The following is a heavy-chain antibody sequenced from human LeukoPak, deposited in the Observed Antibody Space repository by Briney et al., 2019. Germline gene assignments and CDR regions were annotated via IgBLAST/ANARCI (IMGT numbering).Heavy chain of an antibody. CDR2: IIPIFGTA. V-gene: IGHV1-69*13. D-gene: IGHD3-10*01. CDR3: ATAPMVRGAIGAFDI. J-gene: IGHJ3*02. CDR1: GGTFSSYA. Sequence: SVKVSCKASGGTFSSYAISWVRQAPGQRLEWMGGIIPIFGTANYAQKFQGRVTITADESTSTAYMELSSLRSEDTAVYYCATAPMVRGAIGAFDIWGQGTMVTVSS.